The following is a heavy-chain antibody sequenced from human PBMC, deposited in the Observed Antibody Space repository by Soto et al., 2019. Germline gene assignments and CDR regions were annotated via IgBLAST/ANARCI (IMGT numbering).Heavy chain of an antibody. J-gene: IGHJ4*02. CDR1: GYTFTDFA. Sequence: QAQLVQSGAEAKQPGASVRVSWKAYGYTFTDFAHHWVRQAPGQGLEWMGWINVGNGNTGYSRKFQGRVTNDRDMSATTAYIEVTSLTSEDTAIYYCAREGAHYAPFDLWGQGTLVTVSS. D-gene: IGHD3-16*01. CDR3: AREGAHYAPFDL. V-gene: IGHV1-3*01. CDR2: INVGNGNT.